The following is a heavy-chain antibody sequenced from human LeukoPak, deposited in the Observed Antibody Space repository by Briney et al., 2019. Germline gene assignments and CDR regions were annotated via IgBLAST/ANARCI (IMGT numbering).Heavy chain of an antibody. CDR2: MNPNSGNT. CDR1: GYTFTSYD. V-gene: IGHV1-8*03. D-gene: IGHD2-8*02. J-gene: IGHJ5*02. Sequence: ASVKVSCKASGYTFTSYDINWVRQATGQGLEWMGWMNPNSGNTGYAQKFQGRVTITRNTSISTAYMELSSLRSEDTAVYYCARGASRNCIVLREGYWFDPWGQGTLVTVSS. CDR3: ARGASRNCIVLREGYWFDP.